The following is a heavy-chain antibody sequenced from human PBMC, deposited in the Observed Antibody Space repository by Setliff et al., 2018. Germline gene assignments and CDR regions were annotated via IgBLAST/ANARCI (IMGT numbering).Heavy chain of an antibody. CDR1: GYTFSTYA. V-gene: IGHV1-18*01. J-gene: IGHJ4*02. CDR3: ARINFYVSSGHYYAPDF. D-gene: IGHD3-22*01. Sequence: ASVKVSCKASGYTFSTYAIHWVRQAHGQRPDWMGWINNYNTNTNYAQKLQGRVAMTTDTSTSTAYMELRSLRSDDSAVYYCARINFYVSSGHYYAPDFWGQGTLVTVSS. CDR2: INNYNTNT.